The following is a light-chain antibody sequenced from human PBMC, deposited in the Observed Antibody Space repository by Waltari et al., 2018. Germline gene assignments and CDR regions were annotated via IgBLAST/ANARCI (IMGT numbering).Light chain of an antibody. Sequence: QSALTQPASVSGSPGQSITIPCTGTSSDVGSYNLVSWDQQHPGKAPKLMIYEVSKRPSGVSNRFSGSKSGNTASLTISGLQAEDEADYYCCSYAGSTTYVFGTGTKVTVL. CDR3: CSYAGSTTYV. V-gene: IGLV2-23*02. CDR2: EVS. CDR1: SSDVGSYNL. J-gene: IGLJ1*01.